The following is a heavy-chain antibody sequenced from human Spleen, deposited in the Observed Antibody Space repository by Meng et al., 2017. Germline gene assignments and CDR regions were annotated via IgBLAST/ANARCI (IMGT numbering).Heavy chain of an antibody. D-gene: IGHD5-18*01. V-gene: IGHV3-30*04. CDR1: GFPFSSFA. CDR3: AGFASGYSYGFDGFDI. CDR2: ISYDGSNK. Sequence: GESLKIFCSASGFPFSSFAMHWDRQAPGKGLGWAAVISYDGSNKYYADSVKGRFTITRDNSKNTLYLQMNSLRAEDTAVYYCAGFASGYSYGFDGFDIWGQGTMVTVSS. J-gene: IGHJ3*02.